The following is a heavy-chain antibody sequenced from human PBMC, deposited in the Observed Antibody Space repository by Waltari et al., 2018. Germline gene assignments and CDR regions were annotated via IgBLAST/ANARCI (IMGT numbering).Heavy chain of an antibody. V-gene: IGHV1-69*12. Sequence: QVHLVQSGAAVRRPGSSVKVSCAASGGSFGTYAITWVRQAPGQGLEWIAGIIPIFGKPNYAQKFQDRVKVAADELTRTAFMELSSLRPDDTAVYYCAKRIVGGPFDVWGQGTMVIVSS. CDR3: AKRIVGGPFDV. CDR2: IIPIFGKP. J-gene: IGHJ3*01. CDR1: GGSFGTYA. D-gene: IGHD1-26*01.